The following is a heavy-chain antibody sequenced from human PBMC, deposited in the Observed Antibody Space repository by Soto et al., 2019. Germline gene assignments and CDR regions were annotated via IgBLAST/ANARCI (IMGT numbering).Heavy chain of an antibody. CDR3: ARAGLNWFDT. CDR1: GFTVSSNY. D-gene: IGHD3-10*01. Sequence: LRLSCAASGFTVSSNYMSWDRQAPGKGLEWVSVIYSGGSTYYADSVKGRFTISRDNSKNTLYLQMNSLRAEDTAVYYCARAGLNWFDTWGQGTLVTVSS. V-gene: IGHV3-53*01. CDR2: IYSGGST. J-gene: IGHJ5*02.